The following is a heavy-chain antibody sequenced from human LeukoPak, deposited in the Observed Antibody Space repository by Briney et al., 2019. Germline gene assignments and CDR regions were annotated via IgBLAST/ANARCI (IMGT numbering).Heavy chain of an antibody. CDR2: FDPEDGET. CDR1: GYTLTELS. D-gene: IGHD3-3*01. V-gene: IGHV1-24*01. J-gene: IGHJ3*02. CDR3: ATGRLLEWFPRDAFDI. Sequence: GASVKVSCKVSGYTLTELSMHWVRQAPGKGLEWMGGFDPEDGETIYAQKFQGRVTMTEDTSTDTAYMELSSLRSEDTAVYYCATGRLLEWFPRDAFDIWDQGTMVTVSS.